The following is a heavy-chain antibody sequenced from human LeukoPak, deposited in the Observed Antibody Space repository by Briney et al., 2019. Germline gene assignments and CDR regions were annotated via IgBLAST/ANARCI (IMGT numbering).Heavy chain of an antibody. CDR2: INHSGST. CDR1: GGSISSYY. CDR3: ARGHRLVATTPHRANYYYYGMDV. Sequence: PSETLSLTCTVSGGSISSYYWSWIRQPPGKGLEWIGEINHSGSTNYNPSLKSRVTISVDTSKNQFSLKLSSVTAADTAVYYCARGHRLVATTPHRANYYYYGMDVWGQGTTVTVSS. J-gene: IGHJ6*02. D-gene: IGHD5-12*01. V-gene: IGHV4-34*01.